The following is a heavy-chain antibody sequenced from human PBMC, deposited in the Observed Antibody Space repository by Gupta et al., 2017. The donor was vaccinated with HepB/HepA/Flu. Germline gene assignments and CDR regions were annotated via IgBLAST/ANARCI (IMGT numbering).Heavy chain of an antibody. D-gene: IGHD4-23*01. J-gene: IGHJ4*02. CDR2: ISGSGGST. V-gene: IGHV3-23*01. CDR3: AKDPDYGGNFGFDY. CDR1: AFLFSSYA. Sequence: EVLLFESGGGLVQPWGSLRLSCVPPAFLFSSYARSWVRQAPGKGVEWGSAISGSGGSTYYADSVKGRFTISRDNSKNTLYLQMNSLRAEDTAVYYCAKDPDYGGNFGFDYWGQGTLVTVSS.